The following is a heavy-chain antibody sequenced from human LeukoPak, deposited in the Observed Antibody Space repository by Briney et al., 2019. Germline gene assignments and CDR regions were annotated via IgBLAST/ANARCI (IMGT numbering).Heavy chain of an antibody. CDR1: GGTFSSYA. D-gene: IGHD3-10*01. CDR2: IIPIFGTA. V-gene: IGHV1-69*05. J-gene: IGHJ3*02. CDR3: ARTYYYGSGSYGDAFDI. Sequence: GASVKVSCKASGGTFSSYAISWVRQAPGQGLEWMGGIIPIFGTANYAQKFQGRVTITTDESTSTAYMELSSLRSEDTAVYYCARTYYYGSGSYGDAFDICGQGTMVTVSS.